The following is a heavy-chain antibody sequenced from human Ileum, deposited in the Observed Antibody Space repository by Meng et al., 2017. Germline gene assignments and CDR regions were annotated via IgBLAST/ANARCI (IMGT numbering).Heavy chain of an antibody. CDR1: GGSISSSAYS. CDR3: DSSTSGPELNY. D-gene: IGHD2/OR15-2a*01. Sequence: HPQLQVSGSGLVTSSQTPSLTCTVSGGSISSSAYSWTWIRQPPGKGLEWIGYIYQVESTNYNPSLKSRVTIFVDTSKNQFSLKLTSVTAADTAVYYCDSSTSGPELNYWGQGTLVTVSS. J-gene: IGHJ4*02. V-gene: IGHV4-30-2*01. CDR2: IYQVEST.